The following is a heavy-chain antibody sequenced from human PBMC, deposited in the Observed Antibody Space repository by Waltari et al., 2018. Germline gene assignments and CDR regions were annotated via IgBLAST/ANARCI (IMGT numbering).Heavy chain of an antibody. D-gene: IGHD6-19*01. CDR3: AREQWLVGGGFDY. CDR1: GGSISSSSYY. Sequence: QLQLQESGPGLVKPSETLSLTCTVSGGSISSSSYYWGWIRQPPGKGLEWIGSIYYSGSTYYNPSLKSRVTISVDTSKNQFPLKLSSVTAADTAVYYCAREQWLVGGGFDYWGQGTLVTVSS. J-gene: IGHJ4*02. V-gene: IGHV4-39*07. CDR2: IYYSGST.